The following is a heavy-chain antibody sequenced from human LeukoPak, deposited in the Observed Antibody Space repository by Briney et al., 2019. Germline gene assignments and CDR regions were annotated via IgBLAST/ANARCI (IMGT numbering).Heavy chain of an antibody. V-gene: IGHV3-30*02. CDR1: GFTFSSYG. J-gene: IGHJ4*02. CDR3: AKGSATVTTPFDY. D-gene: IGHD4-17*01. CDR2: IRYDGSNK. Sequence: GGSLRLSCAASGFTFSSYGMHWVRQAPGKGLEWVAFIRYDGSNKYYADSEKGRFTISRDNSKNTLYLQMNSLRAEDTAVYYCAKGSATVTTPFDYWGQGTLVTVSS.